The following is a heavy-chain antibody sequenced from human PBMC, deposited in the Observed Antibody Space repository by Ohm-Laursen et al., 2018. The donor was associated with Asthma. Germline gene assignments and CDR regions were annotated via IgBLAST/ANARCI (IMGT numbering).Heavy chain of an antibody. D-gene: IGHD1-26*01. Sequence: GSLRLSCTASGYTFSRYTIHGVRQVPGKGLEWVASSSTASTFIYYADSVRGRFTTARDNAKNSVYLQMNSLRAEDTALYYCARIGPEWELPGREYSLHHWGQGTQVTVSS. CDR1: GYTFSRYT. J-gene: IGHJ1*01. V-gene: IGHV3-21*01. CDR2: SSTASTFI. CDR3: ARIGPEWELPGREYSLHH.